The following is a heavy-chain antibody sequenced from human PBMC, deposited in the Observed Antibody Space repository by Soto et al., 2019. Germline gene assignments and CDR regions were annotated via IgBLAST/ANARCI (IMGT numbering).Heavy chain of an antibody. D-gene: IGHD5-12*01. Sequence: GGSLRLSCAASGFTFRNNAMNWVRQAPGKGLEWVSSISGSGGSVHYADSVKGRFTISRDNSKNTVYLQMSSLRAEDTAVYYCAKDKSGYDSWYFDYWGQGTLVTVSS. CDR3: AKDKSGYDSWYFDY. CDR2: ISGSGGSV. CDR1: GFTFRNNA. J-gene: IGHJ4*02. V-gene: IGHV3-23*01.